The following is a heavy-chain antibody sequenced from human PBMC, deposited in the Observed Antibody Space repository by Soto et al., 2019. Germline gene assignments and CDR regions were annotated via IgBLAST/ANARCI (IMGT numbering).Heavy chain of an antibody. V-gene: IGHV3-49*03. Sequence: GGSLRLSCTASGFTFGDYAMSWFRQAPGKGLEWVGFIRSKAYGGTTEYAASVKGRFTISRDDSKSIAYLQMNSLKTEDAAVYYCTREGYSSSWYTAYYYYMDVWAKGPRSPSP. CDR2: IRSKAYGGTT. CDR1: GFTFGDYA. D-gene: IGHD6-13*01. CDR3: TREGYSSSWYTAYYYYMDV. J-gene: IGHJ6*03.